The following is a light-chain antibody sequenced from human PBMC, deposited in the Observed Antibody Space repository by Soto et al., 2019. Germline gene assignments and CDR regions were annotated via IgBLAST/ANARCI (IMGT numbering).Light chain of an antibody. CDR3: AAWDDSLSGPV. Sequence: QSVLTQPPSASGNPGQRVTISCSGSSSNIGSNYVYWYQQLPGTAPKLLIYKNNQRPSGVPDRFSGSKSGTSASLAISGLRSENDADYYCAAWDDSLSGPVFGGGTKVIVL. CDR2: KNN. CDR1: SSNIGSNY. J-gene: IGLJ3*02. V-gene: IGLV1-47*01.